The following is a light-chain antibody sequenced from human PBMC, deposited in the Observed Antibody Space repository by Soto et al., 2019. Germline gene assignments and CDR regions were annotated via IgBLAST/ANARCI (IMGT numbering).Light chain of an antibody. J-gene: IGLJ7*01. Sequence: QSVLTQPPSVSGTPGQRVTISCSGSSSNIGSNTVNWYQQFPGTAPRLLIYSSYQRPSGVPDRFSGSQSGTSASLAISGLQYDDEADYYCAAWDYSLKAIFGGGTQLTVL. CDR3: AAWDYSLKAI. V-gene: IGLV1-44*01. CDR2: SSY. CDR1: SSNIGSNT.